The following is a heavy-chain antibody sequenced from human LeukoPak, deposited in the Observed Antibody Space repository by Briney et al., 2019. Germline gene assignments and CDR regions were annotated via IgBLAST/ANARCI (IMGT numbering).Heavy chain of an antibody. Sequence: PSETLSLTCTVSGVSISSYYWSWIRQPAGKGLEWIGRSYTSGSPNYNPSLKSRVTISVDTSKKQFSLKLSSVTAADTALYYCARLEYYYGSGSRGNWLDPWGQGTLVTVSS. D-gene: IGHD3-10*01. CDR3: ARLEYYYGSGSRGNWLDP. J-gene: IGHJ5*02. V-gene: IGHV4-4*07. CDR2: SYTSGSP. CDR1: GVSISSYY.